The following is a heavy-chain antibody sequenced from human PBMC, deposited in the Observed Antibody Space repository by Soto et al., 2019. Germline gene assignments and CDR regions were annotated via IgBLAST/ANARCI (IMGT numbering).Heavy chain of an antibody. Sequence: QVQLVQSGAEVKKPGSSVKVSCKASGGTFSSYTISWVRQAPGQGLEWVGRIIPILGIANYAQKFQGRVTITADTSTSTAYMELSSLRSEDTAVYYCARDSGETATLCQHWGKGTLVTVSS. CDR3: ARDSGETATLCQH. CDR1: GGTFSSYT. D-gene: IGHD3-10*01. CDR2: IIPILGIA. J-gene: IGHJ1*01. V-gene: IGHV1-69*04.